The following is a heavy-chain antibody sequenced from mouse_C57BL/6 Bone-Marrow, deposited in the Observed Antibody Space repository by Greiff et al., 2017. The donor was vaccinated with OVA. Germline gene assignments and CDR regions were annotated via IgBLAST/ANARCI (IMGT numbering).Heavy chain of an antibody. V-gene: IGHV1-26*01. CDR2: INPNNGGT. J-gene: IGHJ1*03. D-gene: IGHD1-1*01. CDR3: ARSTYGSSYWYFDV. Sequence: VQLQQPGTELVKPGASVKISCKASGYTFTDYYMNWVKQSHGKSLEWIGDINPNNGGTSYNQKFKGKATLTVDKSSSTAYMELRSLTSEDSAVYYCARSTYGSSYWYFDVWGTGTTVTVSS. CDR1: GYTFTDYY.